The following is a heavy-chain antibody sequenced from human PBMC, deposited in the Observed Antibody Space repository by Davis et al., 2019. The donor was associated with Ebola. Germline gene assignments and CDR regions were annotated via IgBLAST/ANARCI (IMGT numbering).Heavy chain of an antibody. D-gene: IGHD6-13*01. CDR3: AKDSAATGTLDY. CDR1: GFTFSSYG. Sequence: GESLKISCAASGFTFSSYGMHWVRQAPGKGLEWVAVISYDGSNKYYADSVKGRFTISRDNSKNTLYLQMSSLRAEDTAVYYCAKDSAATGTLDYWGQGTLVTVSS. V-gene: IGHV3-30*18. J-gene: IGHJ4*02. CDR2: ISYDGSNK.